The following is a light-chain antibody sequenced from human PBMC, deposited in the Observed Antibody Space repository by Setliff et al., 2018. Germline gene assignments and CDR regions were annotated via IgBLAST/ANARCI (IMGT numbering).Light chain of an antibody. CDR1: SNDVGAYDL. Sequence: QSALTQPASVSGSPGQSITISCSGTSNDVGAYDLVSWYQQHPGKVPKLLIFDVSNRPSGVSHRFSGSKSGNTASLTISGLQADDEADYYCCAYTASTTDVFVNGTKVTVL. J-gene: IGLJ1*01. CDR2: DVS. CDR3: CAYTASTTDV. V-gene: IGLV2-14*03.